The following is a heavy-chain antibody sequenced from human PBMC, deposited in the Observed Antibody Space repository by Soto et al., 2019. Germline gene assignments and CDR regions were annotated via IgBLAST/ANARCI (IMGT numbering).Heavy chain of an antibody. CDR2: ISGSGGST. CDR3: AKDQDYDSSGYYYDGDY. V-gene: IGHV3-23*01. Sequence: GGSLRLSCAAPGFTFSSYAMSWVRQAPGKGLEWVSAISGSGGSTYYADSVKGRFTISRDNSKNTLYLQMNSLRAEDTAVYYCAKDQDYDSSGYYYDGDYWGQGTLVTVSS. J-gene: IGHJ4*02. CDR1: GFTFSSYA. D-gene: IGHD3-22*01.